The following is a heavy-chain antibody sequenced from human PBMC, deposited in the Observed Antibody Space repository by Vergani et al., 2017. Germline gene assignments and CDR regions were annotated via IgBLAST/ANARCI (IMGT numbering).Heavy chain of an antibody. Sequence: QVQLQESGPGLVKPSETLSLTCTVSGGSISSYYWSWIRPPPGKGLEWIGYIYYSGSTNYNPSLKSRVTISVDTSKNQFSLKLSSVTAADTAVYYCASSMLRVNWFDPWGQGTLVTVSS. CDR1: GGSISSYY. D-gene: IGHD3-3*02. CDR2: IYYSGST. V-gene: IGHV4-59*01. CDR3: ASSMLRVNWFDP. J-gene: IGHJ5*02.